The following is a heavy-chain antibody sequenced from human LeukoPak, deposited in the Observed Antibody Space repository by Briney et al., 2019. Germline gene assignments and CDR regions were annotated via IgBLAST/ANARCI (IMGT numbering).Heavy chain of an antibody. J-gene: IGHJ6*03. CDR2: IYYGGST. D-gene: IGHD5-18*01. Sequence: PSETLSLTCTVSGGSISSYYWSWIRQPPGKGLEWIGYIYYGGSTNYNPSLKSRVTISVDTSKNQFSLKLSSVTAADTAVYYCARGYSYGPYYYYYYMDVWGKGTTVTVSS. V-gene: IGHV4-59*01. CDR1: GGSISSYY. CDR3: ARGYSYGPYYYYYYMDV.